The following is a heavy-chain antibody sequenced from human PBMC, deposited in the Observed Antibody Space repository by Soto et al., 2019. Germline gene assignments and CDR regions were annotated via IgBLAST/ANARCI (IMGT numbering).Heavy chain of an antibody. D-gene: IGHD2-2*01. J-gene: IGHJ4*02. CDR3: ARQGYCSSTSCYEFDY. CDR2: IYYSGST. Sequence: QLQLQESGPGLVKPSETLSLTCTVSGGSISSSSYYWGWIRQPPGKGLEWIGSIYYSGSTYYNPSLKSRVTISVDTSKNQFSLKLSSVTAADTAVYYCARQGYCSSTSCYEFDYWGQGTLVTVSS. CDR1: GGSISSSSYY. V-gene: IGHV4-39*01.